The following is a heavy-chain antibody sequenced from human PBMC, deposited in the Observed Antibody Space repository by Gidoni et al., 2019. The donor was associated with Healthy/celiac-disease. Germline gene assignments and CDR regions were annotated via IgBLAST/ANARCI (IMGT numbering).Heavy chain of an antibody. V-gene: IGHV3-33*01. CDR3: ARGLSYYYMDV. Sequence: QVQLVESGGGVVQPGRSLRLSCAASGFTFSSYGMHWVRQAPGKGLEWVAVIWYDGSNKYYADSVKGRFTISRDNSKNTLYLQMNSLRAEDTAVYYCARGLSYYYMDVWGKGTTVTVSS. CDR1: GFTFSSYG. CDR2: IWYDGSNK. J-gene: IGHJ6*03.